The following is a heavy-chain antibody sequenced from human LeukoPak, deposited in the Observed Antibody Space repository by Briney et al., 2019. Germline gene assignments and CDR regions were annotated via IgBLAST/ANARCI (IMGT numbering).Heavy chain of an antibody. Sequence: PSETLSLTCTASGGSISSYYWSWVRQPPGKGLEWIGYIYYSGSTNYYPSLKSRVTLSVDASKNQFSLKLSSVTAADTAVYFCARDEVCSPLSWGQGTLVTVSS. CDR1: GGSISSYY. V-gene: IGHV4-59*01. CDR2: IYYSGST. J-gene: IGHJ5*02. CDR3: ARDEVCSPLS. D-gene: IGHD2-21*01.